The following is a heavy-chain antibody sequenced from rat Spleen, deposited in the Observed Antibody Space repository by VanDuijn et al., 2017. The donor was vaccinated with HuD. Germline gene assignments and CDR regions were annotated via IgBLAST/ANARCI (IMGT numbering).Heavy chain of an antibody. CDR2: ISYDGSTT. J-gene: IGHJ3*01. CDR3: ARHGAYYGYNYNWFAY. D-gene: IGHD1-9*01. V-gene: IGHV5-7*01. Sequence: EVQLVESGGGLVQPGKSLKLSCAASGFTFSAYNMAWVRQAPKKGLEWVAAISYDGSTTYYRDSVKGRFIISRDNAKSTLYLQMDSLRSEDTATYYCARHGAYYGYNYNWFAYWGQGTLVTVSS. CDR1: GFTFSAYN.